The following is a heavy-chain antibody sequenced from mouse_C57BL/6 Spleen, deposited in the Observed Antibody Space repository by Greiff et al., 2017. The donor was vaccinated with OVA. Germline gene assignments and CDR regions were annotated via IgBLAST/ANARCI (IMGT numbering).Heavy chain of an antibody. Sequence: EVQLVESVAELVRPGASVKLSCTASGFNITNTYMHWVKQRPEQGLEWIGRIDPANGNTKYAPKFQGKATITADTSSNTAYLQLSSLTSEDTAIYYCARSIYYDYDKEFYFDYWGQGTTLTVSS. D-gene: IGHD2-4*01. CDR3: ARSIYYDYDKEFYFDY. V-gene: IGHV14-3*01. CDR1: GFNITNTY. J-gene: IGHJ2*01. CDR2: IDPANGNT.